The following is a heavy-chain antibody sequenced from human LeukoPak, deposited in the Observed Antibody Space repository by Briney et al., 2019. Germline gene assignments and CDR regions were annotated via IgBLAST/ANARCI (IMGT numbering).Heavy chain of an antibody. Sequence: KAGESLKISCKGSGYSFTSYWIGWVRQMPGKGLEWMGIIYPGDSDTRYSPSFQGQVTISADKSISTAYLQWSSLKASDTAMYYCASSGYSYGYYHYGMDVWGQGTTVTVSS. CDR2: IYPGDSDT. J-gene: IGHJ6*02. D-gene: IGHD5-18*01. CDR1: GYSFTSYW. CDR3: ASSGYSYGYYHYGMDV. V-gene: IGHV5-51*01.